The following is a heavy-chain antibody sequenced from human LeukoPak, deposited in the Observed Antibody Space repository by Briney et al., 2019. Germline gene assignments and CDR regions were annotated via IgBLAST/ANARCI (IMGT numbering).Heavy chain of an antibody. CDR2: VSGSGGST. D-gene: IGHD3-22*01. CDR1: GFTFSSYS. V-gene: IGHV3-23*01. J-gene: IGHJ4*02. CDR3: ARHVVAVGFDY. Sequence: GGSLRLSCAGSGFTFSSYSMHWVRQAPGKGLEWVSGVSGSGGSTYYADSVKGRFTISRDNSKNTLYLQMNSLRAEDTAVYYCARHVVAVGFDYWGQGTLVTVSS.